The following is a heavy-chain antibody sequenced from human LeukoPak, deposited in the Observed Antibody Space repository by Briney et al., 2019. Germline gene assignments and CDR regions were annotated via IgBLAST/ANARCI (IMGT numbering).Heavy chain of an antibody. Sequence: GGSLRLSCAASGFTFSSYWMHWVRQAPGKGLVWVSRINSNGSSTSYADSVKGRFTISRDNAKNTLYLQMNSLRAEDTAVYYCARPPAHPYYDFWSGFYGMDVWGQGTTVTVSS. CDR1: GFTFSSYW. CDR2: INSNGSST. CDR3: ARPPAHPYYDFWSGFYGMDV. V-gene: IGHV3-74*01. D-gene: IGHD3-3*01. J-gene: IGHJ6*02.